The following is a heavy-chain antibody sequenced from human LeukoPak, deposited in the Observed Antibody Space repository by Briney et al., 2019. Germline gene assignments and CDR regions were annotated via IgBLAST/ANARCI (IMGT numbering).Heavy chain of an antibody. CDR3: AREGHGSGIQIDY. CDR2: IIPILGIA. V-gene: IGHV1-69*04. D-gene: IGHD3-10*01. CDR1: GGTFSSYA. Sequence: SVKVSCKAPGGTFSSYAISWVRQAPGQGLEWMGRIIPILGIANYAQKFQGRVTITADKSTSTAYMELSSLRSEDTAVYYCAREGHGSGIQIDYWGQGTLVTVSS. J-gene: IGHJ4*02.